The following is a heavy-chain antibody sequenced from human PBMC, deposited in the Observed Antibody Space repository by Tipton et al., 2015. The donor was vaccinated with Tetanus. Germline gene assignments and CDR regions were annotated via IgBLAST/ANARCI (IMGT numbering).Heavy chain of an antibody. Sequence: TLSLTCTVSGGSISSGVYYWGWPRQDPGKGLEWIGRISYSGNTAYNPSLKSRVAISVDTSKNQFSLKLTSVTAADTAVYYCARRGGDFLTGYYDSWGQGTPVIVSS. V-gene: IGHV4-39*01. D-gene: IGHD3-9*01. CDR2: ISYSGNT. J-gene: IGHJ4*02. CDR3: ARRGGDFLTGYYDS. CDR1: GGSISSGVYY.